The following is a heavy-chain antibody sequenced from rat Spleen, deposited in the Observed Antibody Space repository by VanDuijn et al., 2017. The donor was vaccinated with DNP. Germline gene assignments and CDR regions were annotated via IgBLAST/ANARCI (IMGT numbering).Heavy chain of an antibody. J-gene: IGHJ4*01. CDR3: ARVMTTGAMDT. D-gene: IGHD5-1*01. CDR1: GFTFNNHW. V-gene: IGHV5-31*01. CDR2: ITSSGGNT. Sequence: EVKLVESGGGLVQPGRSLKLSCVASGFTFNNHWMTWIRQVPGKGLEWVASITSSGGNTFYPDSVKGRFTISRDDARNTLYLQMNSLRSGDTATYYCARVMTTGAMDTWGQGTSVTVSS.